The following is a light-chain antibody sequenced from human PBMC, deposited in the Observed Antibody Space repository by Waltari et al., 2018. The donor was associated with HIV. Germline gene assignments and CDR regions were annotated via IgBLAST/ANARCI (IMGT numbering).Light chain of an antibody. CDR3: METAERPT. CDR2: KIS. Sequence: DIVMTQTPLSSPVTLGQPDSISCRASQSLERSDGNTYLNWLQQRPGQPPRLLIYKISNRFSGVPDRFSGSGAGTDFTLKISRVEAEDVGIYYCMETAERPTFGQGTKVEIK. J-gene: IGKJ1*01. V-gene: IGKV2-24*01. CDR1: QSLERSDGNTY.